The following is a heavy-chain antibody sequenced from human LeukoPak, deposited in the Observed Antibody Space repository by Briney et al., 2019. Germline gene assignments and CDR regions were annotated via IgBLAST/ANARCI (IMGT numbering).Heavy chain of an antibody. V-gene: IGHV1-8*01. Sequence: ASVKVSCKASGYTFTSYDINWVRQATGQGLEWMGWMNPNSGNTGYAQKFQGRVTMTRYTSISTAYMELSSLRSEDTAVYYCARRCHYDFWSGYVSYYYYGMDVWGQGTTVTVSS. CDR1: GYTFTSYD. J-gene: IGHJ6*02. CDR2: MNPNSGNT. CDR3: ARRCHYDFWSGYVSYYYYGMDV. D-gene: IGHD3-3*01.